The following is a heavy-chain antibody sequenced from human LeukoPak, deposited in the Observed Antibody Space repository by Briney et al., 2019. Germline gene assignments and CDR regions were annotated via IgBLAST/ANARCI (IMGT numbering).Heavy chain of an antibody. D-gene: IGHD3-22*01. Sequence: GGSLRLSCAASGFTFSSYAMGWVRQAPGKGLEWVSAISGSGGSTYYADSVKGRFTISRDNSKNTLYLQMNSLRAEDTAVYYCAKDRYYYDSSGYYPCCFGYWGQGTLVTVSS. J-gene: IGHJ4*02. CDR3: AKDRYYYDSSGYYPCCFGY. CDR2: ISGSGGST. V-gene: IGHV3-23*01. CDR1: GFTFSSYA.